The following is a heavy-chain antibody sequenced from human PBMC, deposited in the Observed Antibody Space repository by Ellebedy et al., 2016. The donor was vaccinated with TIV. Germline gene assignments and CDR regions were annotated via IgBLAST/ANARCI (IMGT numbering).Heavy chain of an antibody. CDR2: SSYSGST. V-gene: IGHV4-59*01. CDR3: ARVVWQLPVSYAFDI. CDR1: GGSISPYY. D-gene: IGHD2-15*01. Sequence: MPSETLSLTCAVSGGSISPYYWSWIRQPPGKGLEWIGYSSYSGSTNYNPSLHSRVTISVDTPKNQFYLKLTSVTAADTAVYYCARVVWQLPVSYAFDIWGQGTMVTVSS. J-gene: IGHJ3*02.